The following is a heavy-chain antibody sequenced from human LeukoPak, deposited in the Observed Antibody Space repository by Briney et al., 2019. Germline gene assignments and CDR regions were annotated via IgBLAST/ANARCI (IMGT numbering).Heavy chain of an antibody. V-gene: IGHV3-7*01. CDR1: RFTFSNYW. J-gene: IGHJ4*02. Sequence: PGGSLRLSCVASRFTFSNYWMSWVRPAPGKGLEWVANINQDGSKKPYADSMKGRFTISRDNAKESLYLQLNSLRADDTAVYYCAKWGPHCVGDYCPALDSWGQGTPVTVSS. CDR2: INQDGSKK. D-gene: IGHD2-21*02. CDR3: AKWGPHCVGDYCPALDS.